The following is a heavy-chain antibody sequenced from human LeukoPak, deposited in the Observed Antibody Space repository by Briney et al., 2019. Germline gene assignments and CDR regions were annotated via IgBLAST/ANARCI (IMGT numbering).Heavy chain of an antibody. D-gene: IGHD1-26*01. V-gene: IGHV3-23*01. CDR1: GFTFSTYT. CDR3: AKDFSVWGSYPAFDI. CDR2: IHGNGRGT. J-gene: IGHJ3*02. Sequence: GGSLRLSCAASGFTFSTYTMSWVRQVPGKGLEWVAAIHGNGRGTSYADSVKGRFTISRDNSKNTLYLQMNSLRAEDTAVYYCAKDFSVWGSYPAFDIWGQGTMVTVSS.